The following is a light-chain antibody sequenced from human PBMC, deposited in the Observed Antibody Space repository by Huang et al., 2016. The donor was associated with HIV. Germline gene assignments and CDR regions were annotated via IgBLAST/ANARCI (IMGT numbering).Light chain of an antibody. V-gene: IGKV3-11*01. CDR2: DTS. CDR3: QQRSTWPLT. Sequence: EVVLTQSPSILSLSLGGTGPISCKASQSVGSYVAWYQPRPGQSPRLLLYDTSNRAAGIPSRFSGSGSGTDFTLTISGLESEDLGVFYCQQRSTWPLTFGGGTKLA. J-gene: IGKJ4*01. CDR1: QSVGSY.